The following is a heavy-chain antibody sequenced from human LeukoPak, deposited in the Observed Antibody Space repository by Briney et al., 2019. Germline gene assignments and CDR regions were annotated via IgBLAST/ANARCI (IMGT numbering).Heavy chain of an antibody. Sequence: ASVKVSCKPSLYTFTSYVINWVRPATRQGLEWMGWMIPNSGNTGYAQKFQGRVTMTRNTSTSTAYMEPRSLRCDGTDVYYCERAMTTVTSAVDYWGQGTLVTVSS. J-gene: IGHJ4*02. D-gene: IGHD4-17*01. V-gene: IGHV1-8*01. CDR1: LYTFTSYV. CDR3: ERAMTTVTSAVDY. CDR2: MIPNSGNT.